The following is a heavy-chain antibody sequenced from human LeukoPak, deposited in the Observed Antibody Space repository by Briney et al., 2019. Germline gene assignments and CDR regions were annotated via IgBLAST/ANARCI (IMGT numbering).Heavy chain of an antibody. D-gene: IGHD7-27*01. Sequence: ASVKVSCKASGYTFTDYYMHWVRQAPGQGLEWMGWINLNSGGANYTQKFQGRVTMTRDTSISTAYMEVSRLRSDDTAMYYCACNLTGDPAYWGQGTLVTVSS. J-gene: IGHJ4*02. CDR2: INLNSGGA. CDR3: ACNLTGDPAY. V-gene: IGHV1-2*02. CDR1: GYTFTDYY.